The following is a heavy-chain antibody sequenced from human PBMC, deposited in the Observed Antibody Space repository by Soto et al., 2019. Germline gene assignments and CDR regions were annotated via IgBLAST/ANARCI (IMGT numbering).Heavy chain of an antibody. V-gene: IGHV4-31*03. D-gene: IGHD3-10*01. CDR2: IYYSGST. CDR3: ARIGSGGYYFDY. Sequence: PSETLSLTCTVSGGSISSGGYYWSWIRQHPGKGLEWIGYIYYSGSTYYNPSLKSRVTISVGTSKNQFSLKLSSVTAADTAVYYCARIGSGGYYFDYWGQGTLVTVSS. J-gene: IGHJ4*02. CDR1: GGSISSGGYY.